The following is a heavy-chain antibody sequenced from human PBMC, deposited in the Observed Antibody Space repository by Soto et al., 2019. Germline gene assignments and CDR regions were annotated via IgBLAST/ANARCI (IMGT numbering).Heavy chain of an antibody. V-gene: IGHV1-69*13. CDR2: IIPIFGTA. Sequence: ASVKVSCKASGGTFSSYAISWVRQAPGQGLEWMGGIIPIFGTANYAQKFQGRVTITADESTSTAYMELSSLRSEDTAVYYCARVRYYGSGSYLVPYNWFDPWGQGTLVTVSS. J-gene: IGHJ5*02. CDR3: ARVRYYGSGSYLVPYNWFDP. D-gene: IGHD3-10*01. CDR1: GGTFSSYA.